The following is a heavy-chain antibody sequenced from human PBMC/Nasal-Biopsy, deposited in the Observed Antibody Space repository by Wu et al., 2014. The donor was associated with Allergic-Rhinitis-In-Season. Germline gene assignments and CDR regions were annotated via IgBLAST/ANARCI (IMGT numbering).Heavy chain of an antibody. CDR1: GFTFSSNA. CDR3: ARNDVGTYYFDY. Sequence: RLSCAASGFTFSSNALHWVRQTPGKGLEWVAIISYDGTNKYYADSVKGRFTISRDNSKNTLYVQMNSLRAEDTAVYYCARNDVGTYYFDYWGQGTLVTVSS. D-gene: IGHD1-1*01. V-gene: IGHV3-30*04. CDR2: ISYDGTNK. J-gene: IGHJ4*02.